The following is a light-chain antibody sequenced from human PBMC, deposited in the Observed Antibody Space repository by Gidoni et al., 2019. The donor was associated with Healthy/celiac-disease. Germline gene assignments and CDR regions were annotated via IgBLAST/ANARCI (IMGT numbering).Light chain of an antibody. CDR2: AAS. V-gene: IGKV1-39*01. Sequence: DIQMTQSPPSLSASVGDRVTITCRASHRISSYFNWYQQKPGKAPKLLSYAASSLQSGVPSRFSGSGSGTDFTLTISSLQPEDFATYYCQQSYSTRGAFGGGTKVEIK. J-gene: IGKJ4*01. CDR1: HRISSY. CDR3: QQSYSTRGA.